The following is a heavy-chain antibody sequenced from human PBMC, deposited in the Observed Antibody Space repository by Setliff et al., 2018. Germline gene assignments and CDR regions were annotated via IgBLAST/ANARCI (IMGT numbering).Heavy chain of an antibody. V-gene: IGHV3-66*01. D-gene: IGHD4-4*01. CDR3: AKGLQQAYLDY. Sequence: PGGSLRLSCAASGFTVSSNYMSWVRQAPGKGLEWVSVIYSGGSAYYADSVKGRFTISRDNSKNTLFLQMNSLRAEDTAVYYCAKGLQQAYLDYWGQGTLVTVSS. CDR1: GFTVSSNY. CDR2: IYSGGSA. J-gene: IGHJ4*02.